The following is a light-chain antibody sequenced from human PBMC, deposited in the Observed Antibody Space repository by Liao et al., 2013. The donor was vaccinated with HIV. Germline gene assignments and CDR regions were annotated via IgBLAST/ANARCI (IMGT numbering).Light chain of an antibody. J-gene: IGLJ2*01. CDR1: KLGDKY. V-gene: IGLV3-1*01. CDR2: QDS. Sequence: SYELTQPPSVSVSPGQTASITCSGDKLGDKYACWYQQKPGQSPVLVIYQDSKRPSGIPERFSGSNSGNTAXLTISGTQAMDEADYYCQAWDTSTVIFGGGTKLTVL. CDR3: QAWDTSTVI.